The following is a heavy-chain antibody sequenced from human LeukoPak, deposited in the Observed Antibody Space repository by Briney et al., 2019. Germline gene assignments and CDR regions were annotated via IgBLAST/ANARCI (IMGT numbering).Heavy chain of an antibody. D-gene: IGHD4-11*01. CDR1: GYTFTSYY. CDR3: ASHENSDFSVNY. V-gene: IGHV1-46*01. Sequence: ASVKVSCKASGYTFTSYYMHWVRQAPGQGLEWMGIINPSGGSTSYAQKFQGRVTMTRDTSTSTVYMELSSLRSEDTAVYYCASHENSDFSVNYWGPGTLVTVSS. CDR2: INPSGGST. J-gene: IGHJ4*02.